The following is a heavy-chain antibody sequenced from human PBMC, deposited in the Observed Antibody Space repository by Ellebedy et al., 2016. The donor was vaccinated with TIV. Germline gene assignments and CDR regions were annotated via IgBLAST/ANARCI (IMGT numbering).Heavy chain of an antibody. CDR3: ARQGGSYWANLDN. J-gene: IGHJ4*02. V-gene: IGHV5-51*01. Sequence: PGGSLRLSCKGSGYSFPRYWVACVRQRPGKGLEWIGIMWPGDSDTRYSPSFEGRVTISAAKPISTTYLQWSSLKASDSATYYCARQGGSYWANLDNWGQGTLVTVSS. D-gene: IGHD1-26*01. CDR2: MWPGDSDT. CDR1: GYSFPRYW.